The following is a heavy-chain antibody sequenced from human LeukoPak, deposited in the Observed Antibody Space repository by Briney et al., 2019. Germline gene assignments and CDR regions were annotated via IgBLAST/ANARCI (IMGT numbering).Heavy chain of an antibody. CDR2: IGGIGGSSENRT. CDR3: AKDFIENPYYYDSSGYPFGY. Sequence: GGSLRLSCAASGFSFSNYAMSWVRQSPGKGLEWVSTIGGIGGSSENRTYYADSVKGRFTISRDNSKNTLYLQMNSLRAEDTAVYYCAKDFIENPYYYDSSGYPFGYWGQGTLVTVSS. J-gene: IGHJ4*02. V-gene: IGHV3-23*01. D-gene: IGHD3-22*01. CDR1: GFSFSNYA.